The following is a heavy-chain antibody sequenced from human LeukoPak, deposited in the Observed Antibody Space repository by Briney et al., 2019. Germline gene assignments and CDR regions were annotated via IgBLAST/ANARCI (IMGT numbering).Heavy chain of an antibody. CDR2: IYYGGST. J-gene: IGHJ4*02. CDR3: ARDWPTGSSWYFDY. D-gene: IGHD6-13*01. Sequence: SETLSLTCTVSGASISSSSYYWGWIRQPPGKGLEWIGSIYYGGSTYYNPSLKSRVTISVDTSKNQFSLKVNSVTAADTAVYYCARDWPTGSSWYFDYWGQGTLVTVSS. V-gene: IGHV4-39*07. CDR1: GASISSSSYY.